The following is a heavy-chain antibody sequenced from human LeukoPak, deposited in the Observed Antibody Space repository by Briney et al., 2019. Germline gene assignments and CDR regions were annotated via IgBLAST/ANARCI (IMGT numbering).Heavy chain of an antibody. D-gene: IGHD1-26*01. J-gene: IGHJ4*02. Sequence: PSETLSLTCAVYGGSSSGYYWSWIRQPPGKGLDWIGEIIHSGGTNYNPSLKSRVTISVDTSKNQFSLNLNSINAADTAVYYYARGLGGSYYFFHWGQGTLVTVSS. CDR1: GGSSSGYY. CDR3: ARGLGGSYYFFH. V-gene: IGHV4-34*01. CDR2: IIHSGGT.